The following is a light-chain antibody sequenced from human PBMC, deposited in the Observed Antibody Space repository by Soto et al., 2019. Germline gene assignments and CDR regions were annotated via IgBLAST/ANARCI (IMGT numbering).Light chain of an antibody. CDR1: QSVSSN. CDR2: AVS. CDR3: QQYNKWPLT. V-gene: IGKV3-15*01. J-gene: IGKJ1*01. Sequence: EIMMTQSPGTLSASPGERATLSCRASQSVSSNLAWYQQKPGQAPRLIIYAVSTRATGITARFSGSGSGTEFTLTISSLQSEDFAVYYCQQYNKWPLTFGQGTKVEIK.